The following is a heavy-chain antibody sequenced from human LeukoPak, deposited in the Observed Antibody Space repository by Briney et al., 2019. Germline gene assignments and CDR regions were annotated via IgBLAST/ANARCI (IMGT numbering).Heavy chain of an antibody. CDR1: GGTFSSYA. V-gene: IGHV1-69*13. CDR3: ARGIDTAMAWAHYFDY. D-gene: IGHD5-18*01. J-gene: IGHJ4*02. CDR2: IIPIFGTA. Sequence: ASVKVSCKASGGTFSSYAISWVRQAPGQGLEWMGGIIPIFGTANYAQKFQGRVTITADESTSTAYMELCSLRSEDTAVYYCARGIDTAMAWAHYFDYWGQGTLVTVSS.